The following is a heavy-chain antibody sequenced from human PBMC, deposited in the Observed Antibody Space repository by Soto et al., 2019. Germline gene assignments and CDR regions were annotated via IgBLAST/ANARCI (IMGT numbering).Heavy chain of an antibody. CDR3: ARPLNYYDSSGYAS. D-gene: IGHD3-22*01. CDR1: GYTFTSYA. Sequence: QVQLVQSGAEVKKPGASVKVSCKASGYTFTSYAMHWVRQAPGQRLEWMGWINAGNGNTKYSQKFQGRVTITRDTSASTACMELSSLRSEDTAVYYCARPLNYYDSSGYASWGQGTLVTVSS. V-gene: IGHV1-3*01. J-gene: IGHJ5*02. CDR2: INAGNGNT.